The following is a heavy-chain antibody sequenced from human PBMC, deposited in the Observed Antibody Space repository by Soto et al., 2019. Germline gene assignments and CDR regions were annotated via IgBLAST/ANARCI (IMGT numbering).Heavy chain of an antibody. CDR1: GDSISTVDYF. V-gene: IGHV4-30-4*01. CDR2: IYKSATT. Sequence: SETLSLTCSFSGDSISTVDYFWAWIRQPPGQALEYIGYIYKSATTYYNPSFESRVAISLDTSKSQFSLNVTSVTAADTAVYFCARGRYCLTGRCFPNWFDSWGQGTLVTVSS. D-gene: IGHD2-15*01. J-gene: IGHJ5*01. CDR3: ARGRYCLTGRCFPNWFDS.